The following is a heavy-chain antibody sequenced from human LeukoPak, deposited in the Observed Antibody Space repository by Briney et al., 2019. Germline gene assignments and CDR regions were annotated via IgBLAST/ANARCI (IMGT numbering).Heavy chain of an antibody. V-gene: IGHV1-2*02. CDR3: ARDREGATTASPYYYYYYMDV. CDR1: GYTFTGYY. D-gene: IGHD4-11*01. Sequence: ASVKVSCKSSGYTFTGYYMHWVRQAPGQGLEWMGWINANIGGTNYAQKFQGRVTMTRDTSISTAYMELSRLRSDDTAVYYCARDREGATTASPYYYYYYMDVWGKGTTVTVSS. CDR2: INANIGGT. J-gene: IGHJ6*03.